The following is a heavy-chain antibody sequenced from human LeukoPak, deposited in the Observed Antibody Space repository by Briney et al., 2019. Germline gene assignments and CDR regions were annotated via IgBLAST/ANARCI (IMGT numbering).Heavy chain of an antibody. CDR3: AKGVVVAPDVTPFDY. CDR1: GFTFSSYS. J-gene: IGHJ4*02. V-gene: IGHV3-21*04. D-gene: IGHD2-2*01. CDR2: ISSGSSYI. Sequence: PGGSLRLSCAASGFTFSSYSMNWVRQAPGKGLEWVSSISSGSSYIYYADSVKGRFTISRDNAKKLLYLQMNSLRAEDTAVYYCAKGVVVAPDVTPFDYWGQGTLVTVSS.